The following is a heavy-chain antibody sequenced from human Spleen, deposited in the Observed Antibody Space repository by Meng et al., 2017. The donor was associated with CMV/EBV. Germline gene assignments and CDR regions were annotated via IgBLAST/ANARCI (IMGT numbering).Heavy chain of an antibody. V-gene: IGHV4-61*01. CDR3: ARDDCGGDCYLGNNGFDP. D-gene: IGHD2-21*01. CDR1: VSSGSSY. CDR2: IYYSGST. Sequence: VSSGSSYWSWIRQPPGKGLEWIGYIYYSGSTNYNPSLKSRVTISVDTSKNQFSLKLSSVTAADTAVYYCARDDCGGDCYLGNNGFDPWGQGTLVTVSS. J-gene: IGHJ5*02.